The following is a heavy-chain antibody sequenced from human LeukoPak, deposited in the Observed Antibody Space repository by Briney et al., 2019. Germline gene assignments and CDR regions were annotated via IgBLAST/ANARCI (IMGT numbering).Heavy chain of an antibody. D-gene: IGHD3-10*01. CDR2: IYTSGGT. V-gene: IGHV4-61*02. CDR3: AREDYYGSGSHMDV. Sequence: SQTLSLTCTVSGGSISSGSYYWSWIRQPAGKGLEWIGRIYTSGGTNYNPSLKSRVTISVDTSKNQFSLKLSSVTAADTAVYYCAREDYYGSGSHMDVWGKGTTVTVSS. CDR1: GGSISSGSYY. J-gene: IGHJ6*03.